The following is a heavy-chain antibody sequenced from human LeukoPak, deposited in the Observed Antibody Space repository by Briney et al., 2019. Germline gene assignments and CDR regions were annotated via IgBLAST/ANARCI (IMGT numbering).Heavy chain of an antibody. J-gene: IGHJ4*02. CDR2: VSYDGTNK. V-gene: IGHV3-30*04. CDR3: ARDQLQHCSDGSCYVIDN. Sequence: GGSLRLSCAASGFTFDIYAMHWVRRAPGKGLEWVAVVSYDGTNKYYADSVKGRFTISRDNSQNTLHLQMSSLRVADTAVYYCARDQLQHCSDGSCYVIDNWGPGTLVAVSS. D-gene: IGHD2-15*01. CDR1: GFTFDIYA.